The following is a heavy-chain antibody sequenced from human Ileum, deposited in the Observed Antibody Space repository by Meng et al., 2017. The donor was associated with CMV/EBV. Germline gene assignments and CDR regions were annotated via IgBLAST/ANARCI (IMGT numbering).Heavy chain of an antibody. Sequence: HLQGAGPVLLTPTQPLPLTCRVSCHSSSDTTHHWRWLRRPAGKGLEWIGQKQKNENNNYNASRKTRLTISIDKSKNQFSMTLTSVTAADSAVYYCGMYYEGVGGRGYWGQGTLVTVSS. D-gene: IGHD3-16*01. J-gene: IGHJ4*02. CDR1: CHSSSDTTHH. V-gene: IGHV4-61*02. CDR2: KQKNENN. CDR3: GMYYEGVGGRGY.